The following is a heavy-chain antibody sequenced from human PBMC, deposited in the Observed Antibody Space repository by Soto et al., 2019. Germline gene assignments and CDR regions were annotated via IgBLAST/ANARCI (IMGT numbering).Heavy chain of an antibody. CDR2: IKQDGSEK. Sequence: GGSLRLSCAASGFTISSYWMSWVRQAPGKGLEWVANIKQDGSEKYYVDSVKGRFTISRDNAKNSLYLQMNSLRAEDTAVYYCARDPDSSGWHVDYWGQGTLVTVSS. V-gene: IGHV3-7*01. CDR1: GFTISSYW. CDR3: ARDPDSSGWHVDY. D-gene: IGHD6-19*01. J-gene: IGHJ4*02.